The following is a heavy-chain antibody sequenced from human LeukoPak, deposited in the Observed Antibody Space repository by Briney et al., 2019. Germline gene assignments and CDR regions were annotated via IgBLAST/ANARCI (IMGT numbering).Heavy chain of an antibody. CDR2: IYSGGST. CDR1: GFTVSSNY. J-gene: IGHJ3*02. CDR3: AKEGGRQWELLASAFDI. D-gene: IGHD1-26*01. V-gene: IGHV3-53*05. Sequence: PGGSLRLSCAASGFTVSSNYMSWVRQAPGKGLEWVSIIYSGGSTFYADSVKGRFTISRDNSKNTLYLQMNSLRAEDTAVYYCAKEGGRQWELLASAFDIWGQGTMVTVSS.